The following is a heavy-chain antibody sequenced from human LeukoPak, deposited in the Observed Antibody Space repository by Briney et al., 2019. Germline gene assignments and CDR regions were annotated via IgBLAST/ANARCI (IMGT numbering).Heavy chain of an antibody. Sequence: ASVKVSCKASGYTFTGYYMHWVRQAPGQGLEWMGWINPNSGGTNYAQKFQGRVTMTRDTFISTAYMELSRLRSDDMAVYYCASWEGYQLLTNDAFDIWGQGTMVTVSS. CDR1: GYTFTGYY. CDR2: INPNSGGT. D-gene: IGHD2-2*01. J-gene: IGHJ3*02. V-gene: IGHV1-2*02. CDR3: ASWEGYQLLTNDAFDI.